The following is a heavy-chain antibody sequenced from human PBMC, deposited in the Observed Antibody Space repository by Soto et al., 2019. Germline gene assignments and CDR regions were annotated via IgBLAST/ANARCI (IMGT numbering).Heavy chain of an antibody. CDR1: GYTFTSYD. V-gene: IGHV1-8*01. CDR3: AITGSSSWPTGYFDL. Sequence: QVQLVQSGAEVKKPGASVKVSCKASGYTFTSYDINWVRQATGQGLERMGWMNPNSGNTGYAQKFQGRVTMTRNLSISTAYRELSSLRSEDTAVYYCAITGSSSWPTGYFDLWGRGTLVTVSS. D-gene: IGHD6-13*01. CDR2: MNPNSGNT. J-gene: IGHJ2*01.